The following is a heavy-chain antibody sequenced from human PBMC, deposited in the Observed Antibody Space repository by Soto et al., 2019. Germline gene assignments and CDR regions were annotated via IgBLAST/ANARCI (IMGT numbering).Heavy chain of an antibody. Sequence: PSETLSLTCAVSGGSISSSNWWSWVRQPPGKGLEWIGEIYHSGSTNYNPSLKSRVTMSVDKSKNQFSLKLSSVTAADTAVYYCARVMGYSGYDYWGQGTLVTVSS. V-gene: IGHV4-4*02. CDR2: IYHSGST. CDR1: GGSISSSNW. D-gene: IGHD5-12*01. J-gene: IGHJ4*02. CDR3: ARVMGYSGYDY.